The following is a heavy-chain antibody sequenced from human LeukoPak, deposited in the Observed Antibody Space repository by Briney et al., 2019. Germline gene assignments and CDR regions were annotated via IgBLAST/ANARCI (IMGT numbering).Heavy chain of an antibody. V-gene: IGHV4-59*01. Sequence: SETLSLTCTVSGGSISSYYWSWIRQPPGKGLEWIGYIYYSGSTNYNPSLKSRVTISVDTSKNQFSLKLSSVTAADTAVYYCARVFSSGWYEYWGQGTLVTVSS. CDR2: IYYSGST. J-gene: IGHJ4*02. D-gene: IGHD6-19*01. CDR3: ARVFSSGWYEY. CDR1: GGSISSYY.